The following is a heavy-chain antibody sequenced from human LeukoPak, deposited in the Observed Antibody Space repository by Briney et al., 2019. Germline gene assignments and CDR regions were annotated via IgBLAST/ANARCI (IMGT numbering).Heavy chain of an antibody. J-gene: IGHJ3*01. D-gene: IGHD3-16*01. CDR1: GFTFGRYW. CDR2: IKSENDGSVT. CDR3: ARDEGLG. V-gene: IGHV3-74*01. Sequence: GGSLRLSCAASGFTFGRYWMHWVRQAPGKGLIRVSRIKSENDGSVTTYADSVKGRFTISRDNSKNTLYLQMNSLRAEDTAVYYCARDEGLGWGQGTMVTVSS.